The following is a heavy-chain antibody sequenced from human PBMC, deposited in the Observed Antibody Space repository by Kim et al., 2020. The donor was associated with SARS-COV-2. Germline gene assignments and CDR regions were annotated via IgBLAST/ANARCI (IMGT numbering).Heavy chain of an antibody. CDR2: ISSNGGST. Sequence: GGSLRLSCSASGFTFSSYAMHWVRQAPGKGLEYVSAISSNGGSTYYADSVKGRFTISRDNSKNTLYLQMSSLRAEDTAVYYCVKDLRALRGYSYHMRPEFDYWGQGTLVTVSS. J-gene: IGHJ4*02. CDR1: GFTFSSYA. D-gene: IGHD5-18*01. V-gene: IGHV3-64D*09. CDR3: VKDLRALRGYSYHMRPEFDY.